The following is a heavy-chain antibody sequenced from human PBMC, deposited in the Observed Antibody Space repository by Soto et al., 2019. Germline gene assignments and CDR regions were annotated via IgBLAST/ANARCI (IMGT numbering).Heavy chain of an antibody. CDR2: IIPIFVTA. D-gene: IGHD3-22*01. J-gene: IGHJ6*01. CDR3: ARTRYYDSTHALRGLEV. CDR1: GGTFSSYA. Sequence: GASVNVSFKASGGTFSSYAIILFLHSPLQWLELMGVIIPIFVTANYAQNIHCRVTITADEYTSTAYMELSSLRSEDTAVYYCARTRYYDSTHALRGLEVWGQGTTVTVSS. V-gene: IGHV1-69*13.